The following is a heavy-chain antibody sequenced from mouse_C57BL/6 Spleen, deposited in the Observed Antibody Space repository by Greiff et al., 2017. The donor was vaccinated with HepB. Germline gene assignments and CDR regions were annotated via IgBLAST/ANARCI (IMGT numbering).Heavy chain of an antibody. V-gene: IGHV5-9-1*02. D-gene: IGHD2-3*01. CDR3: TRGDGRYWYFDV. Sequence: EVQVVESGEGLVKPGGSLKLSCAASGFTFSSYAMSWVRQTPEKRLEWVAYISSGGDYIYYADTVKGRFTIPRDNARNTLYLQMSSLKSEDTAMYYCTRGDGRYWYFDVWGTGTTVTVSS. CDR1: GFTFSSYA. CDR2: ISSGGDYI. J-gene: IGHJ1*03.